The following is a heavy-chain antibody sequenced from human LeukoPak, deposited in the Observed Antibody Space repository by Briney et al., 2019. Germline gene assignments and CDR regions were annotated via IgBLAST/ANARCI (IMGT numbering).Heavy chain of an antibody. CDR3: ARGYSSSYRIDY. J-gene: IGHJ4*02. D-gene: IGHD6-19*01. CDR2: INPSGDST. Sequence: ASVKVSCKASGYTFTNYYMHWVRQAPGQGLEWMGVINPSGDSTRYEQKFQDRATMTRETSTGTVYMELSSLRSEDTAVYYCARGYSSSYRIDYWGQGTLVTVSS. V-gene: IGHV1-46*01. CDR1: GYTFTNYY.